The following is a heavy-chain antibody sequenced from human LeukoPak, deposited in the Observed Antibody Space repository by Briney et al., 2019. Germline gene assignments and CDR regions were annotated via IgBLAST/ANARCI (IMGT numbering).Heavy chain of an antibody. CDR1: GYTFTSYG. CDR2: MNPNSGNT. CDR3: ARGENNYDFWSGYYYFDY. V-gene: IGHV1-8*01. D-gene: IGHD3-3*01. Sequence: GASVKVSCKVSGYTFTSYGINWVRQATGQGLEWMGCMNPNSGNTGYAQKFQGRVTMTRNTSISTAYMELSSLRSEDTAVYYCARGENNYDFWSGYYYFDYWGQGTLVTVSS. J-gene: IGHJ4*02.